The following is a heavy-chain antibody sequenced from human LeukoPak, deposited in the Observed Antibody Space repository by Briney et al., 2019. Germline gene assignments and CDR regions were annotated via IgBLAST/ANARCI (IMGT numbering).Heavy chain of an antibody. J-gene: IGHJ4*02. Sequence: GASVKVSCKASGYTFTSYGISWVRQAPGQGLEWMGWISAYNGNTNYAQKLQGRVTMTRNTSISTAYMELSSLRSEDTAVYYCARSGYYDFWSGYLWDLDYWGQGTLVTVSS. D-gene: IGHD3-3*01. V-gene: IGHV1-18*01. CDR2: ISAYNGNT. CDR3: ARSGYYDFWSGYLWDLDY. CDR1: GYTFTSYG.